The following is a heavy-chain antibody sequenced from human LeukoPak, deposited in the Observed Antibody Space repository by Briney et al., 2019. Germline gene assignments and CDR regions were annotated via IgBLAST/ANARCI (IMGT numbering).Heavy chain of an antibody. CDR2: IIHSGRA. J-gene: IGHJ4*02. V-gene: IGHV4-34*01. CDR3: ARGTVLTGYASFDY. Sequence: PETLSLTCAVNGGSFSGYYWTWIRQSPGKGLEWIGEIIHSGRANYSPSLKSRLTLSVDPSMNHFSLRLSSVTAADTAVYYCARGTVLTGYASFDYWGQGALVTVSS. CDR1: GGSFSGYY. D-gene: IGHD3-16*01.